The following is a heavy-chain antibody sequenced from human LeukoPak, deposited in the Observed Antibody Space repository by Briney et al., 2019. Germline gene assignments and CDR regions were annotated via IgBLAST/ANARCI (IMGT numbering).Heavy chain of an antibody. CDR2: TRNKANSYTT. CDR1: GFTFSEYY. V-gene: IGHV3-72*01. J-gene: IGHJ4*02. Sequence: GGSLRLSCAASGFTFSEYYMDWVRQAPGKGLEWVGRTRNKANSYTTEYAASVKGRFTISRDDSKNSLYLQMNSLKTEDTAVYYCARDRGYTYGWYFDYWGQGTLVTVSS. D-gene: IGHD5-18*01. CDR3: ARDRGYTYGWYFDY.